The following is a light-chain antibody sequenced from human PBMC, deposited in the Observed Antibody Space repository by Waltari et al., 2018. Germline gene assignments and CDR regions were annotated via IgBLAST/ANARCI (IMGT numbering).Light chain of an antibody. CDR3: LQYGGSPPYT. V-gene: IGKV3-20*01. Sequence: ELVLTQSPGTLSLSPGERVTLSCKASQGVAYNYVAWYQHKSGQAPRLLISGTSNRATGIPERVSGSGSVTDFTLTISRLEPEDSAVYYCLQYGGSPPYTFGPGTRLEI. CDR1: QGVAYNY. J-gene: IGKJ2*01. CDR2: GTS.